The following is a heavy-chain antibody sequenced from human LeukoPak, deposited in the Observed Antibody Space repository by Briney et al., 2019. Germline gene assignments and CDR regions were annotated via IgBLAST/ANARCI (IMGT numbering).Heavy chain of an antibody. CDR3: ARLYGSGSYYFGLSAFDI. V-gene: IGHV3-53*01. CDR2: IYSGGST. D-gene: IGHD3-10*01. CDR1: GFTFNNCA. J-gene: IGHJ3*02. Sequence: GGSLRLSCAASGFTFNNCAMSWVRQAPGKGLEWVSVIYSGGSTYYADSVKGRFTISRDNSKNTLYLQMNSLRAEDTAVYYCARLYGSGSYYFGLSAFDIWGQGTMVTVSS.